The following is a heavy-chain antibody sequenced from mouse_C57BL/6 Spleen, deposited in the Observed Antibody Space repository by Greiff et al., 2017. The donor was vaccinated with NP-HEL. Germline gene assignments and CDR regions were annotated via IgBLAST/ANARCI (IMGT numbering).Heavy chain of an antibody. CDR3: ARGRNVRRDAMDY. J-gene: IGHJ4*01. CDR2: IYPGDGDT. Sequence: QVQLKQSGAELVKPGASVKISCKASGYAFSSYWMNWVKQRPGKGLEWIGQIYPGDGDTNYNGKFKGKATLTADKSASPAYMQLSSLTSEDAAVYFCARGRNVRRDAMDYWGQGTSVTVSS. V-gene: IGHV1-80*01. CDR1: GYAFSSYW. D-gene: IGHD2-14*01.